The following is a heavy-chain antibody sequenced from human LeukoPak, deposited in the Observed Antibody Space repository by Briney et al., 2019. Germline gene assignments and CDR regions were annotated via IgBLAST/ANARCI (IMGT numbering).Heavy chain of an antibody. D-gene: IGHD5-18*01. CDR3: ARRASTERGHSYGLDY. CDR1: GFTFSTYF. V-gene: IGHV3-21*01. Sequence: GGSLRLSCAASGFTFSTYFMNWVRQAPGKGLEWLSSISGSSNYIYYADSLKGRFTISRDNAKSSLYLQMNSLRAEDTAVYYCARRASTERGHSYGLDYLGQGTLVTVSS. CDR2: ISGSSNYI. J-gene: IGHJ4*02.